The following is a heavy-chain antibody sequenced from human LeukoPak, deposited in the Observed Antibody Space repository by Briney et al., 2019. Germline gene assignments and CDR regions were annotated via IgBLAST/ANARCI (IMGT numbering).Heavy chain of an antibody. CDR3: ATNTMFRGIHAFDI. V-gene: IGHV5-51*01. CDR2: IYAAESDT. Sequence: GESLKISCQGSGYSFTSYWIGGVGQMPGKGLEWMGIIYAAESDTRYSPSFQGQVTISADKSISTAYLHPSSLKASDRAMYYCATNTMFRGIHAFDIWGQGTMVNVSS. D-gene: IGHD3-10*01. J-gene: IGHJ3*02. CDR1: GYSFTSYW.